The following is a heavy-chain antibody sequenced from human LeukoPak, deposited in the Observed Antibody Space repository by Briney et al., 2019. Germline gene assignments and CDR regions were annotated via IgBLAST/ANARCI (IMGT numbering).Heavy chain of an antibody. CDR1: GYTFTGYY. CDR2: INPNSGDT. Sequence: ASVKVSCKATGYTFTGYYMYWVRQAPGQGLEWMGWINPNSGDTNFAQKFQGRVTMTRDTSISTAYMELGRLRSDDTAVYYCARGSGYLDIVAPRDYWGQGTLVTVSS. CDR3: ARGSGYLDIVAPRDY. V-gene: IGHV1-2*02. J-gene: IGHJ4*02. D-gene: IGHD5-12*01.